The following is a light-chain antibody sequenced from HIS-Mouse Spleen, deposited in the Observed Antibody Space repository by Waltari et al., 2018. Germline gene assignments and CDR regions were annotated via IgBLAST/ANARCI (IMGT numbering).Light chain of an antibody. CDR1: SGSIASNL. J-gene: IGLJ2*01. CDR2: EDN. V-gene: IGLV6-57*02. Sequence: NFMLTQPHSVSESPGKTVTISCTGSSGSIASNLVQRYQQRPGSAPTTVIYEDNQRPSGVPDRFSGSIDSSSNSASLTISGLKTEDEADYYCQSYDSSNHVVFGGGTKLTVL. CDR3: QSYDSSNHVV.